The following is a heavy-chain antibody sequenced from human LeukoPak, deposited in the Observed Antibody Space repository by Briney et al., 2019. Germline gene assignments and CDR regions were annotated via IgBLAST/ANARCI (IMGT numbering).Heavy chain of an antibody. CDR3: ARAYRISMYYFDY. CDR1: GGSISHYY. Sequence: TVSLTCTVSGGSISHYYWSWIRQPAGKGLEWIGHIYSNSSPKNYPPLKSRVTISLAKSKNQFSLKLTSVTAADTAVYYCARAYRISMYYFDYWGQGTL. J-gene: IGHJ4*02. V-gene: IGHV4-4*07. D-gene: IGHD6-13*01. CDR2: IYSNSSP.